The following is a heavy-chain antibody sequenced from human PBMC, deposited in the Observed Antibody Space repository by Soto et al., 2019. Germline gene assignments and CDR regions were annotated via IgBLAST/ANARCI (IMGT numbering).Heavy chain of an antibody. D-gene: IGHD6-6*01. CDR1: GFTFSSYS. Sequence: EVQLVESGGGLVQPGGSLRLSCAASGFTFSSYSMNWVRQAPGKGLEWVSYISSSSSTIYYADSVKGLLTIYRDNAKNALYLQMNSLRDEDTAVYYCARPEYSSSSYGMDVWGQGTTVTVSS. V-gene: IGHV3-48*02. CDR3: ARPEYSSSSYGMDV. J-gene: IGHJ6*02. CDR2: ISSSSSTI.